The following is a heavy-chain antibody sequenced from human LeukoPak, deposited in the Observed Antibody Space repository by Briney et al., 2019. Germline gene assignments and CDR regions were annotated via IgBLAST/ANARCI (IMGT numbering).Heavy chain of an antibody. V-gene: IGHV4-61*02. Sequence: SETLSLTCTVSGGSISSGSYYWSWIRQPAGKGLEWIGRIYTSGSTNYNPSLKSRVTISVDTSKNQFSLKLSSVTAADTAVYYCARNAYDILTGYWGPDDYWGQGTLVTVSS. CDR1: GGSISSGSYY. J-gene: IGHJ4*02. CDR3: ARNAYDILTGYWGPDDY. D-gene: IGHD3-9*01. CDR2: IYTSGST.